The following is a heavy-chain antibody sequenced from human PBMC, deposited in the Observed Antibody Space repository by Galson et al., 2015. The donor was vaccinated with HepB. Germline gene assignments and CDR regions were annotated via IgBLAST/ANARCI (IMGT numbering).Heavy chain of an antibody. CDR1: GFTFSSYA. CDR3: AALVYDVKPYEAFDI. D-gene: IGHD2-8*01. CDR2: ISRNGGST. Sequence: PLGLSCAAYGFTFSSYALHWVRQAPGKGLEYVSAISRNGGSTYYANSVKGRFTISRDNSKNTLYLQMGSLRAEDMAVYYCAALVYDVKPYEAFDIWGQGTMVTVSS. V-gene: IGHV3-64*01. J-gene: IGHJ3*02.